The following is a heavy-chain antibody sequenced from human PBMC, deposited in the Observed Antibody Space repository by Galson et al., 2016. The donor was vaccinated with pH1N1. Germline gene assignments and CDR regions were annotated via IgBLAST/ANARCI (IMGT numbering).Heavy chain of an antibody. J-gene: IGHJ5*02. V-gene: IGHV1-69*05. D-gene: IGHD3-16*01. Sequence: SVKVSCKASGGTFRSYAISWVRQAPGQGLEWMGGIIPVFGTTNYAQKFQGRVTLTTDESTGTAFMELKSLRSDDTALYFCARAEGEWIALPWVSWGQGTLVIVSS. CDR1: GGTFRSYA. CDR2: IIPVFGTT. CDR3: ARAEGEWIALPWVS.